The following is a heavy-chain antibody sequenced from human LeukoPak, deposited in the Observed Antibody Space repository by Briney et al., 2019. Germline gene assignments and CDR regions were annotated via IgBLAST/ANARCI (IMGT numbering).Heavy chain of an antibody. Sequence: SVKVSCKASGGTFSTSGITWVRQAPGQGLEGMGGITPIFGTPNYAQKFQGRVTIIADESMSTAYMDLRSLRSEDTAVYYCARRGLVDVFHAFDIWGQGTLVTVSS. CDR1: GGTFSTSG. CDR3: ARRGLVDVFHAFDI. CDR2: ITPIFGTP. D-gene: IGHD6-19*01. V-gene: IGHV1-69*13. J-gene: IGHJ3*02.